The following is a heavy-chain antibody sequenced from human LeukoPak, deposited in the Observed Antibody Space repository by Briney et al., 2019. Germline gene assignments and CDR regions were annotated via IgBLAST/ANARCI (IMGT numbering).Heavy chain of an antibody. Sequence: TSQTLSLTCTVSGGSISSGDYYWSWIRQPPGKGLEWIGYICNSGSTYYNPSLKSRVTISVDTSKNQFSLKLSSVTAADTAVYYCARDPYYYDSSGYYPYYYGMDVWGQGTTVTVSS. CDR1: GGSISSGDYY. CDR3: ARDPYYYDSSGYYPYYYGMDV. J-gene: IGHJ6*02. CDR2: ICNSGST. V-gene: IGHV4-30-4*01. D-gene: IGHD3-22*01.